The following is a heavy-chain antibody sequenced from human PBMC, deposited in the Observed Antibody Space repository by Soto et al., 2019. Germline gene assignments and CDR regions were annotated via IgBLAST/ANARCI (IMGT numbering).Heavy chain of an antibody. V-gene: IGHV3-21*01. D-gene: IGHD6-19*01. CDR1: GFTFSSYS. CDR3: ARGPPGIAVAGRFDP. J-gene: IGHJ5*02. Sequence: EVQLVESGGGLVKPGGSLRLSCAASGFTFSSYSMNWVRQAPGKGLEWVSSISSSSSNIYYADSVKRRFTISRDNAKNSLYLQMNSLRAEDTAVYYCARGPPGIAVAGRFDPWGQGTLVTVSS. CDR2: ISSSSSNI.